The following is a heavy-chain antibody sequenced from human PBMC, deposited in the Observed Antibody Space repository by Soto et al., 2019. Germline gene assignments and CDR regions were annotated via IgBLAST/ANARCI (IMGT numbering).Heavy chain of an antibody. CDR2: IYHSGST. J-gene: IGHJ4*02. D-gene: IGHD5-18*01. V-gene: IGHV4-30-4*01. CDR3: ASNSYGYIFYDH. CDR1: GGSISSGDYY. Sequence: SETLSLTCTVSGGSISSGDYYWSWIRQPPGKGLEWIGYIYHSGSTYYNPSLKSRVTISVDRSKNQFSLKLSSVTAADTAVYYCASNSYGYIFYDHWGQGTLVTVSS.